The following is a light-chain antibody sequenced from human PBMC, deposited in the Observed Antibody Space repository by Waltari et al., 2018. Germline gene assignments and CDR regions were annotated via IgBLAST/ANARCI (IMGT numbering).Light chain of an antibody. V-gene: IGLV8-61*01. CDR1: SDSLSTTSY. CDR2: KAN. CDR3: ALYMGSGIWV. Sequence: QTVVTQEPSLSVSPGGTVPLTCALSSDSLSTTSYATWYQQTPVQAPHTLVYKANARSSGVPDRFSGSILGNTAALTITGAQADDESDYYCALYMGSGIWVFGGGTRLTVL. J-gene: IGLJ3*02.